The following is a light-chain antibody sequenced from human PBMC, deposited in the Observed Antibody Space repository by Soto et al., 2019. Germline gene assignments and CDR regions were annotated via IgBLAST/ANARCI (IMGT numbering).Light chain of an antibody. Sequence: EIVLTQSPGTLSLSPGERATLSCRAMQSVSSSYLAWYQQKPGQAPRLLIYGASSRATRIPDRFSGSGSGTDFTLTISRLEPEDFAVYYCQQYGSSPRTFGQGTKVEIK. CDR2: GAS. J-gene: IGKJ1*01. CDR3: QQYGSSPRT. V-gene: IGKV3-20*01. CDR1: QSVSSSY.